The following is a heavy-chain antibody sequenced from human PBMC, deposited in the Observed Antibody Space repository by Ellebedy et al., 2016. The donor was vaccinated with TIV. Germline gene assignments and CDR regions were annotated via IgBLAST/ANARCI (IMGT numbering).Heavy chain of an antibody. CDR1: GFTFSSYA. CDR2: IGTAGDT. J-gene: IGHJ4*02. D-gene: IGHD6-25*01. CDR3: VRASSGFDY. Sequence: PGGSLRLSCAASGFTFSSYAMSWVRQAPGKGLEWVSAIGTAGDTYYAGSVKGRFTISRENAKNSLYLQMNSLRAEDTAVYYCVRASSGFDYWGQGTLVTVSS. V-gene: IGHV3-13*01.